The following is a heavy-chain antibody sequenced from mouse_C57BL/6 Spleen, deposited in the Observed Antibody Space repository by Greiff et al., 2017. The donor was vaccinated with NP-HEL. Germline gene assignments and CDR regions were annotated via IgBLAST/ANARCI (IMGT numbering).Heavy chain of an antibody. CDR2: IDPSDSET. D-gene: IGHD1-1*01. V-gene: IGHV1-52*01. CDR1: GYTFTSYW. Sequence: QVQLKQPGAELVRPGSSVKLSCKASGYTFTSYWMHWVKQRPIQGLEWIGNIDPSDSETHYNQKFKDKATLTVDKSSSTAYMQLSSLTSEDSAVYYCARRSGSSLYYAMDYWGQGTSVTVSS. CDR3: ARRSGSSLYYAMDY. J-gene: IGHJ4*01.